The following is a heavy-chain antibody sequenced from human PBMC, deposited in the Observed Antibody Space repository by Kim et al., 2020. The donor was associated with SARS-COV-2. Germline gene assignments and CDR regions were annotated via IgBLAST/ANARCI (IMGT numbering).Heavy chain of an antibody. V-gene: IGHV4-39*01. CDR3: ARVTAAAPNWFDP. J-gene: IGHJ5*02. D-gene: IGHD6-13*01. Sequence: SETLSLTCTVSGGSISSSSYYWGWIRQPPGKGLEWIGSIYYSGSTYYNPSLKSRVTISVDTSKNQFSLKLSSVTAADTAVYYCARVTAAAPNWFDPWGQGTLVTVSS. CDR1: GGSISSSSYY. CDR2: IYYSGST.